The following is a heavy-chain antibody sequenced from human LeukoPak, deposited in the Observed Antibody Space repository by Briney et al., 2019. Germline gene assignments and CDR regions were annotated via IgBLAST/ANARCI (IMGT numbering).Heavy chain of an antibody. CDR3: ARRVRDSSGDFDY. D-gene: IGHD3-22*01. Sequence: SETLSLTCTVSGGSISSSSYYWGWNRQPPGKGLEWIGSIYYSGSTYYNPSLKSRVTISVDTSKNQFSLKLSSVTAADTAVYYCARRVRDSSGDFDYWGQGTLVTVSS. CDR1: GGSISSSSYY. V-gene: IGHV4-39*01. J-gene: IGHJ4*02. CDR2: IYYSGST.